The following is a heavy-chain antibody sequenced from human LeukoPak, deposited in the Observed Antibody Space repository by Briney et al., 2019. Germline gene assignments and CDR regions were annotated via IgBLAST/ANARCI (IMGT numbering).Heavy chain of an antibody. CDR1: GFTFSTYG. J-gene: IGHJ4*02. Sequence: GGTLRLSCAASGFTFSTYGMSWVRQAPGKGLEWVSVIYSGGSTYYADSVKGRFTISRDNSKNTLYLQMNSLRAEDTAVYYCARGSWYSSGWYHFDYWGQGTLVTVSS. V-gene: IGHV3-53*01. CDR2: IYSGGST. CDR3: ARGSWYSSGWYHFDY. D-gene: IGHD6-19*01.